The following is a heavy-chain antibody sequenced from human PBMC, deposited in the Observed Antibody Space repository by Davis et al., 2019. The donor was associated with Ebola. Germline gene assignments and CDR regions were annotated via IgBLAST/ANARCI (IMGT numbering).Heavy chain of an antibody. D-gene: IGHD3-22*01. Sequence: GESLKISCAASGFTFSDYYMSWIRQAPGKGLEWVSYISSSGSTIYYADSVKGRFTISRDNAKNSLYLQMNSLRAEDTAVYYCASVVTEGGLQHWGQGTLVTVSS. CDR2: ISSSGSTI. J-gene: IGHJ1*01. CDR1: GFTFSDYY. CDR3: ASVVTEGGLQH. V-gene: IGHV3-11*04.